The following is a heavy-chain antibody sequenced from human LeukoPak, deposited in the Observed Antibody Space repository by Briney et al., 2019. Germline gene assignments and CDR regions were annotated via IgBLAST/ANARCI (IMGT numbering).Heavy chain of an antibody. CDR1: GGSMSSYY. CDR2: IYTSGST. J-gene: IGHJ4*02. V-gene: IGHV4-4*07. CDR3: ARDEHSSSWYYFDY. Sequence: PSETLSLTCTVSGGSMSSYYWSWIRQPAGKGLEWIGRIYTSGSTNYNPSLKSRVTMSVDTSKNQFSLKLSSVTAADTAVYYCARDEHSSSWYYFDYWGQGTLVTVSS. D-gene: IGHD6-13*01.